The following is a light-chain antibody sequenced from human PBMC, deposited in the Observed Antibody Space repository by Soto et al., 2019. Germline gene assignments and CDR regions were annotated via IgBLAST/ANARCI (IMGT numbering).Light chain of an antibody. V-gene: IGKV1-5*01. J-gene: IGKJ1*01. Sequence: GERVTITCRASQSTSSWLAWYQQKPGRAPKLLIYDVSILESGDPSRFSGSGSGTEFTLTISSLQPDDFATYYCQQYTSHWTFGQGTKVEIK. CDR2: DVS. CDR1: QSTSSW. CDR3: QQYTSHWT.